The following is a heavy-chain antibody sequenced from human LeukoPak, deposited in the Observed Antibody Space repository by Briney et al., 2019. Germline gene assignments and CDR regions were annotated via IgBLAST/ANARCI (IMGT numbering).Heavy chain of an antibody. CDR1: GYTFTGYH. Sequence: ASVKVSCKASGYTFTGYHMHWVRQAPGQGLEWMGWINPNSGGTNYAQKFQGRVTMTRDTSISTAYMELSRLRSDDTAVYYCARDRDIVATREYYYYYYYMDVWGKGTTVTVSS. J-gene: IGHJ6*03. V-gene: IGHV1-2*02. CDR3: ARDRDIVATREYYYYYYYMDV. CDR2: INPNSGGT. D-gene: IGHD5-12*01.